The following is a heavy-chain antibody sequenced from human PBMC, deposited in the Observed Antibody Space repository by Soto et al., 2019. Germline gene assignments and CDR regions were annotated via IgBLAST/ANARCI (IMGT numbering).Heavy chain of an antibody. CDR2: IYHSGST. J-gene: IGHJ4*02. Sequence: SETLSLTCAVSGGSISRGGYSWSWILQPPGKGLEWIGYIYHSGSTYYNPSLKSRVTISVDRSKNQFSLKLSSVTAADTAVYYCARGVYVKATVTTYFYYWGQGTLVTVS. D-gene: IGHD4-4*01. CDR3: ARGVYVKATVTTYFYY. V-gene: IGHV4-30-2*01. CDR1: GGSISRGGYS.